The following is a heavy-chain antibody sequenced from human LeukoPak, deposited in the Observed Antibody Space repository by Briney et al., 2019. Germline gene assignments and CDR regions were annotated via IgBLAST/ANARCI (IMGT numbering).Heavy chain of an antibody. CDR2: ISGSGGST. V-gene: IGHV3-23*01. J-gene: IGHJ3*02. D-gene: IGHD3-16*02. Sequence: PGGSLRLSCAASGFTFSSYWMSWVRQAPGKGLEWVSAISGSGGSTYYADSVKGRFTISRDNSKNTLYLQMNSLRAEDTAVYYCAKGDMITFGGVIVVDAFDIWGQGTMVTVSS. CDR1: GFTFSSYW. CDR3: AKGDMITFGGVIVVDAFDI.